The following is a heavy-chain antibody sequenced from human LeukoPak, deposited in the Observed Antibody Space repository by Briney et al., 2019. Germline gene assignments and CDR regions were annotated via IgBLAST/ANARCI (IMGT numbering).Heavy chain of an antibody. Sequence: SETLSLTCAIYGGSFSDYPWTWIRQPPGKGLEWIGQIKHGGGTKYNPSLNSRVTMSLDTSKNQFSLKITSVAAADTATYYCARGAPGYWGQGTLVTVSS. CDR3: ARGAPGY. J-gene: IGHJ4*02. CDR1: GGSFSDYP. V-gene: IGHV4-34*01. CDR2: IKHGGGT.